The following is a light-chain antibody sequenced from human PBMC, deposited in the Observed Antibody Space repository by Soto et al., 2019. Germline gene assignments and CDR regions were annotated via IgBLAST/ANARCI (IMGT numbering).Light chain of an antibody. CDR2: EVS. Sequence: QSALTQPPSASGSFGQSVTISCTGTSSDVGGYNYVSWYQQHPGKAPKLMIYEVSERPSGVPDRFSGSKSGNTASLTVSGLQADDEAEYYCSSYSETHYHYVFGTGNKVTVL. V-gene: IGLV2-8*01. CDR3: SSYSETHYHYV. J-gene: IGLJ1*01. CDR1: SSDVGGYNY.